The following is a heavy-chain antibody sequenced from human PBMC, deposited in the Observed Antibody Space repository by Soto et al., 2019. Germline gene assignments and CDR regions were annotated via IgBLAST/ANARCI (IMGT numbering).Heavy chain of an antibody. CDR2: IKSKSDGGTT. J-gene: IGHJ6*02. CDR3: TKVRDYYYYGMDG. CDR1: GFTFSKAW. V-gene: IGHV3-15*07. Sequence: EVQLVESGGGLVKPGGSLRLSCAASGFTFSKAWMNWVRQAPGKGLEWVGRIKSKSDGGTTDYAVPVKGRCTISRDDSKNTLHLQMNSLKTEDTALYYCTKVRDYYYYGMDGWGQGTTVTVSS. D-gene: IGHD3-10*01.